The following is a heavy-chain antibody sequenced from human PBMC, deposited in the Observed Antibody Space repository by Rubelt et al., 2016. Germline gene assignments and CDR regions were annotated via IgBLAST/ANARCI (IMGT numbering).Heavy chain of an antibody. Sequence: VQLLESGGGLVQPGGSLRLSCAASGFTFSSYAMHWVRQAPGKGLEWVAVISYDGSNKYYADSVKGRFTISRDNSKNTLSLRMNSLRAEDTAGYYCYEVVAATYDYWGQGTLVTVSS. D-gene: IGHD2-15*01. CDR3: YEVVAATYDY. V-gene: IGHV3-30-3*01. CDR2: ISYDGSNK. J-gene: IGHJ4*02. CDR1: GFTFSSYA.